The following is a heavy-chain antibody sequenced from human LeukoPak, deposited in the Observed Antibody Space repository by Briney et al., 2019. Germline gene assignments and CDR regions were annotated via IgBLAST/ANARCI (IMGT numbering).Heavy chain of an antibody. J-gene: IGHJ4*02. D-gene: IGHD2-8*02. CDR3: AREPYPPPWYYFDY. V-gene: IGHV1-2*02. CDR2: INPNSGGT. Sequence: GASVKVSCKASGYTFTGYFIHWVRQAPGQGLEWMGWINPNSGGTSYAQNFQGRVTMTRDTSINTAYMEVSRLRSDDTAVYYCAREPYPPPWYYFDYWGQGTLVTVSS. CDR1: GYTFTGYF.